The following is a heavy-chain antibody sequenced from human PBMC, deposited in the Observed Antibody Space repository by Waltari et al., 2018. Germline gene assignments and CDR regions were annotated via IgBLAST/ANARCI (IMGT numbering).Heavy chain of an antibody. J-gene: IGHJ4*02. D-gene: IGHD1-26*01. Sequence: QVQLQESGPGLVKPSGTLSVTCAVSGDSISGSYWWSWVRQPPGKGLEWIGQIHGSGRSNYNPSLESRRTVSMDTSSNHFSLTVTSATAADTAIYYCARDRGRGLYLDSWGQGTLVTVSP. CDR3: ARDRGRGLYLDS. CDR1: GDSISGSYW. CDR2: IHGSGRS. V-gene: IGHV4-4*02.